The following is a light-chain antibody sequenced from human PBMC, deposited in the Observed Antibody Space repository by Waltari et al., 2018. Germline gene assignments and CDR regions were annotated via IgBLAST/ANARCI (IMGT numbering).Light chain of an antibody. V-gene: IGKV4-1*01. J-gene: IGKJ4*01. CDR2: WAS. CDR1: QSVLYSSNNKNY. CDR3: QQYYSTPLT. Sequence: DIVMTPSPDPLAVSLGERATIHTKSSQSVLYSSNNKNYLAWYQQKPGQPPKLLIYWASTRESGVPDRFSGSGSGTDFTLTISSLQAEDVAVYYCQQYYSTPLTFGGGTKVEIK.